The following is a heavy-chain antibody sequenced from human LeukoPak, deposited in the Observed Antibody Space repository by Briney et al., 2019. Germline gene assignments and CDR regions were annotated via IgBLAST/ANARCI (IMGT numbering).Heavy chain of an antibody. D-gene: IGHD3-10*01. CDR2: ISYDGSNK. CDR1: GFTFSSYA. V-gene: IGHV3-30-3*01. CDR3: ARGWGFSLLDAFDI. J-gene: IGHJ3*02. Sequence: GGSLRLSCAASGFTFSSYAMHWVRQAPGKGLEWVAVISYDGSNKYYADSVKGRFTISRDNPKNTLYLQMNSLRAEDTAVYYCARGWGFSLLDAFDIWGQGTMVTVSS.